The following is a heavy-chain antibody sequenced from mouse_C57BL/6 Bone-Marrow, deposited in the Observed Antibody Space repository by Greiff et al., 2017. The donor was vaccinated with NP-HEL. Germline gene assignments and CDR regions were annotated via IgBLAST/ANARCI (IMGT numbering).Heavy chain of an antibody. Sequence: VQLKESGAELVRPGASVKLSCTASGFNIKDDYMHWVKQRPEQGLEWIGWIDPENGDTEYASKFQGKATITADTSSNTAYLQLSSLTSEDTAVYYCTTSPTGLFAYWGQGTLVTVSA. J-gene: IGHJ3*01. CDR1: GFNIKDDY. D-gene: IGHD2-10*01. V-gene: IGHV14-4*01. CDR2: IDPENGDT. CDR3: TTSPTGLFAY.